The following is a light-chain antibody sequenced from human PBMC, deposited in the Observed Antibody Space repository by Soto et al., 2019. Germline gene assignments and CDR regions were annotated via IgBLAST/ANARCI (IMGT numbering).Light chain of an antibody. CDR3: QQYNNWPRT. CDR2: GAS. Sequence: EIEMTQSPATLSVSPGERATLSCRASQSVSSNLAWYQQKPGQAPRLHIYGASTRAAGIPATFSGSGSGTDFTLTISSLQPEDFAVYYCQQYNNWPRTFGQGTNVEIK. CDR1: QSVSSN. V-gene: IGKV3-15*01. J-gene: IGKJ1*01.